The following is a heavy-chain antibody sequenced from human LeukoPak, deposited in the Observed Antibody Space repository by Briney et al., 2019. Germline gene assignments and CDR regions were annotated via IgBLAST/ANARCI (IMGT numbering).Heavy chain of an antibody. Sequence: SETLSLTCTVSGGSISSSSYYWGWIRQPPGKGLEWIGSIYYSGSTYYNPSLKSRVTISVDTSKNQFSLKLSSVTAADTAVYYCARQALYSSSWDNWFDPWGQGTLVTVSS. CDR1: GGSISSSSYY. V-gene: IGHV4-39*01. CDR3: ARQALYSSSWDNWFDP. D-gene: IGHD6-13*01. J-gene: IGHJ5*02. CDR2: IYYSGST.